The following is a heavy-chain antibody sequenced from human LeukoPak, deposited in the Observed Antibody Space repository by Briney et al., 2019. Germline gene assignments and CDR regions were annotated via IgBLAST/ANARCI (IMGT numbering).Heavy chain of an antibody. Sequence: HSGGSLRLSCAASGVIFSSYWMCGVRQDPGKGLAWVSCIKTDGSITAYAGSVKGRFTISRDNAKNTLYLQMNSLRADDTAVYYCARDGDAPMTDFDYWGQGTLVTVSS. CDR3: ARDGDAPMTDFDY. CDR1: GVIFSSYW. J-gene: IGHJ4*02. CDR2: IKTDGSIT. V-gene: IGHV3-74*01. D-gene: IGHD2-21*02.